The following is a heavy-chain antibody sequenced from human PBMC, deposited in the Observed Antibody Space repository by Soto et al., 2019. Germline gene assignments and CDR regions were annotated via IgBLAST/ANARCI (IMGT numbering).Heavy chain of an antibody. Sequence: PSETLSLTCSVSGGSISSYNWSWIRKPPGKGLEWIGYIYYSGSTNYNPSLKSRVTISVDTSKNQFSLKLSSVTAADTAVYYCARPGLLWFGELFYYFDYWGQGTLVTVSS. CDR1: GGSISSYN. V-gene: IGHV4-59*08. J-gene: IGHJ4*02. CDR3: ARPGLLWFGELFYYFDY. D-gene: IGHD3-10*01. CDR2: IYYSGST.